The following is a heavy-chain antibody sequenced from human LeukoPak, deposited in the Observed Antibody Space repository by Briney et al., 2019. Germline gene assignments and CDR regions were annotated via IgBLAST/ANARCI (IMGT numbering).Heavy chain of an antibody. CDR3: ARLGAPFLEWLLPANWFDP. CDR2: IYPGDSDT. J-gene: IGHJ5*02. CDR1: GYSFTSYW. Sequence: GESLKISCKGSGYSFTSYWIGWVRQMPGKGLEWRGIIYPGDSDTRYSPSFQGQFTISADKSISTAYLQWSSLKTSDTAMYYCARLGAPFLEWLLPANWFDPWGQGTLSPSPQ. V-gene: IGHV5-51*01. D-gene: IGHD3-3*02.